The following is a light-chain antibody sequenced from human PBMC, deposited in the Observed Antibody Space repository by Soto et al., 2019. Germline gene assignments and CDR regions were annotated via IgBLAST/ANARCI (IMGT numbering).Light chain of an antibody. V-gene: IGLV2-14*01. J-gene: IGLJ3*02. Sequence: QSVLTQPASVSGSPGQSITISCTGTSSDIGGYNYVSWYQQHPGKAPKLVIYVITNRPSGVSDRFSGSRSGNTASLTISGRQAEDEADYYCSSYTSSNTWVFGGGTKLTVL. CDR2: VIT. CDR3: SSYTSSNTWV. CDR1: SSDIGGYNY.